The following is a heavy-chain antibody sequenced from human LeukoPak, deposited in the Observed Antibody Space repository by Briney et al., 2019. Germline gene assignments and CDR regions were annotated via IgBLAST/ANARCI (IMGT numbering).Heavy chain of an antibody. Sequence: ASVKVSCKTSGFPFSNSAMQWVRQARGQRLEGIGWIVVGSGKTNYAQKYQERVTITRDMSTSTAYMELSSLRSEDTAVYYCAAGYHYDSKDPRFGMDVWGQGTTVTVSS. CDR3: AAGYHYDSKDPRFGMDV. D-gene: IGHD3-22*01. CDR1: GFPFSNSA. J-gene: IGHJ6*02. V-gene: IGHV1-58*02. CDR2: IVVGSGKT.